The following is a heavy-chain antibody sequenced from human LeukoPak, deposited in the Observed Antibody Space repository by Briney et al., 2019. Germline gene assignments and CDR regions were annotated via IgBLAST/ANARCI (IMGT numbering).Heavy chain of an antibody. CDR2: IYYSGST. D-gene: IGHD3-3*01. CDR1: GGSISGYY. V-gene: IGHV4-59*12. Sequence: ASETLSLTCTVSGGSISGYYWSWIRQPPGKGLEWIGYIYYSGSTNYNPSLKSRVTISVDTSKNQFSLKLNSVTAADTAVYYCARVVDFWSGYNWFDPWGQGTLVTVSS. J-gene: IGHJ5*02. CDR3: ARVVDFWSGYNWFDP.